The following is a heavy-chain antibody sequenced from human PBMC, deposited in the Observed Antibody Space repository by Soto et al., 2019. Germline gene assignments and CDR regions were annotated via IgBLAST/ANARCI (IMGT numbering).Heavy chain of an antibody. CDR2: ISWNSGSI. V-gene: IGHV3-9*01. CDR3: AKDTQPSVADAFDI. J-gene: IGHJ3*02. D-gene: IGHD6-19*01. Sequence: GGSLRLSCAASGFTFDDYAMHWVRQAPGKGLEWVSGISWNSGSIGYADSVKGRFTISRDNAKNSLYLQMNSLRAEDTALYYCAKDTQPSVADAFDIWGQGTMVTVSS. CDR1: GFTFDDYA.